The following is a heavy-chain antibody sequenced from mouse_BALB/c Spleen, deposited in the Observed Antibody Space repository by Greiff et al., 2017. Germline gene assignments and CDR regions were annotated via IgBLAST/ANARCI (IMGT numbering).Heavy chain of an antibody. CDR1: GFTFSSFG. J-gene: IGHJ2*01. D-gene: IGHD4-1*01. CDR2: ISSGSSTI. V-gene: IGHV5-17*02. Sequence: DVMLVESGGGLVQPGGSRKLSCAASGFTFSSFGMHWVRQAPEKGLEWVAYISSGSSTIYYADTVKGRFTISRDNPKNTLFLQMTSLRSEDTAMYYCARGDWDLDYWGQGTTLTVSS. CDR3: ARGDWDLDY.